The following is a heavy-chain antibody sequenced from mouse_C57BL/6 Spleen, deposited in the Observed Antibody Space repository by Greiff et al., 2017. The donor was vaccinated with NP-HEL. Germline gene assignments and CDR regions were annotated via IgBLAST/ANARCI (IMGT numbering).Heavy chain of an antibody. Sequence: EVKLMESGAELVRPGASVKLSCTASGFDIKDDYMHWVKQRPEQGLEWIGWIDPENGDTEYASKFQGKATITADTSSNTAYLQLSSLTSEDTAVYYCTIPHYWGQGTTLTVSS. J-gene: IGHJ2*01. CDR2: IDPENGDT. D-gene: IGHD5-1*01. CDR1: GFDIKDDY. V-gene: IGHV14-4*01. CDR3: TIPHY.